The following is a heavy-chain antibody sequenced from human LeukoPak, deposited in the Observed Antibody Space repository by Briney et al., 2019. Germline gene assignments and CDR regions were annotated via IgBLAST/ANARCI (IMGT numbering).Heavy chain of an antibody. D-gene: IGHD1-20*01. Sequence: GGTLRLSCATSGFIFSHHGMNWVRQAPGKGLEWVSGIRADAVTTYYADSVKGRFIISRDNSKNTVYLQMNSLSAEDTALYYCARVGITNAFDIWGQGTMVTVSS. CDR3: ARVGITNAFDI. CDR1: GFIFSHHG. J-gene: IGHJ3*02. V-gene: IGHV3-23*01. CDR2: IRADAVTT.